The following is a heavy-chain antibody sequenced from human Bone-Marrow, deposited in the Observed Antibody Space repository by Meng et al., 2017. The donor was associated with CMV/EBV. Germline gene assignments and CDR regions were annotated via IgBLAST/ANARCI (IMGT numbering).Heavy chain of an antibody. CDR2: ISGSGGST. V-gene: IGHV3-23*01. D-gene: IGHD2-2*01. J-gene: IGHJ4*02. Sequence: GGSLRLSCAASGFTFSSYAMSWVRQAPGKGLEWVSAISGSGGSTYYADSVKGRFTISRDNSKNTLYLQMNSLRAEDTAVYYCAKAGCQRSSTSCSGYFDYWGQGTLVTVSS. CDR1: GFTFSSYA. CDR3: AKAGCQRSSTSCSGYFDY.